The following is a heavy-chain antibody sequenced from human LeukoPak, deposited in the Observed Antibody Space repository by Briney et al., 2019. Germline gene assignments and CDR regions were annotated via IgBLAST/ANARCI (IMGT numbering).Heavy chain of an antibody. V-gene: IGHV4-31*03. D-gene: IGHD3-10*01. Sequence: SQTLSLTCTVSGGSISSGGYYWSWIRQHPGKGLEWIGFIYYSGSTYYNPSLKSRVTISVDTSKNQLSLKLSSVTAADTAVYYCARAHGTGRRFDYWGQGTLVTVSS. CDR3: ARAHGTGRRFDY. J-gene: IGHJ4*02. CDR1: GGSISSGGYY. CDR2: IYYSGST.